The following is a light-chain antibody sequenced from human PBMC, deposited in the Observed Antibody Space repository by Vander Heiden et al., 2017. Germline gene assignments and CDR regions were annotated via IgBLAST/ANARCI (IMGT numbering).Light chain of an antibody. V-gene: IGKV3-11*01. CDR1: QSVSSY. J-gene: IGKJ4*01. Sequence: EIVLTQSLATLSLSPGERATLPCRASQSVSSYLAWYQQKPGQAPRLLIYDASNRATGIPARFSGSGSGTDFTLTISSLEPEDFAVYYCQQRSNWPPLTFGGGTKVEIK. CDR3: QQRSNWPPLT. CDR2: DAS.